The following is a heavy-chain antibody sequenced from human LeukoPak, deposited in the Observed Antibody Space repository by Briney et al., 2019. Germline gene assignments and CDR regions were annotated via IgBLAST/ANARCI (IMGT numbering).Heavy chain of an antibody. CDR2: IRSKAYGGTT. CDR3: TRASAWTAAMVYY. V-gene: IGHV3-49*04. Sequence: PGGSLRLSCTASGFTFGDYAMSWVRQAPGKGLELVGFIRSKAYGGTTEYAASVKGRFTISRDDSKSIAYLQMNSLKTEDTAVYYCTRASAWTAAMVYYWGQGTLVTVSS. J-gene: IGHJ4*02. CDR1: GFTFGDYA. D-gene: IGHD5-18*01.